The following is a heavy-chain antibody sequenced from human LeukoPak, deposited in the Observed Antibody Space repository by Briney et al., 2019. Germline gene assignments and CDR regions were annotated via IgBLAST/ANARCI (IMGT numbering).Heavy chain of an antibody. Sequence: GESLKISCKGSGYSFTSYWIGWVRQMPGKGLEWMGIIYPGDSDTRYSPSFQGQVTISADKSISTAYLQWSSLKASDTAMYYCARLSGSTSCYTCPHAFDIWGQGTMVTVSS. CDR3: ARLSGSTSCYTCPHAFDI. J-gene: IGHJ3*02. D-gene: IGHD2-2*02. CDR1: GYSFTSYW. CDR2: IYPGDSDT. V-gene: IGHV5-51*01.